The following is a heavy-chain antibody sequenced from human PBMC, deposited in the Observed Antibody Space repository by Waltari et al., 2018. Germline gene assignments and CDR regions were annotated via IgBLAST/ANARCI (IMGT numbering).Heavy chain of an antibody. Sequence: QVQLVESGGGVVQPGRSLRLSCAASGFTFSTYGLHWVRTAPGKGMEWVAVISYDGSNKYYADSVKGRFTISRDNSKNTLYLQMNSLRAEDTAVYYCAKSALTGYSSGWVDYWGQGTLVTVSS. J-gene: IGHJ4*02. CDR3: AKSALTGYSSGWVDY. D-gene: IGHD6-19*01. V-gene: IGHV3-30*18. CDR1: GFTFSTYG. CDR2: ISYDGSNK.